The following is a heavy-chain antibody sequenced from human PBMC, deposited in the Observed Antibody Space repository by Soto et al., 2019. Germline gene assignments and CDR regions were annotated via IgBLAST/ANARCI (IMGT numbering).Heavy chain of an antibody. CDR1: GGSISSSSYY. Sequence: TSETLSLTCTVSGGSISSSSYYWGWIRQPPGMGLEWIGSINDSGSTDYNPTLKSRVTISVDTSKNQFSLKLSSVTAADTAVYYCARPSQYDSSGYYRGYYFDYWGQGTLVTVSS. J-gene: IGHJ4*02. V-gene: IGHV4-39*01. CDR2: INDSGST. D-gene: IGHD3-22*01. CDR3: ARPSQYDSSGYYRGYYFDY.